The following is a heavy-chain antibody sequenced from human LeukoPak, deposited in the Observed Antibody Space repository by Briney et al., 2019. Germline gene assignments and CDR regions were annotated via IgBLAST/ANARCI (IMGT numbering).Heavy chain of an antibody. Sequence: SETLSLTCTVSGGSINGYYWSWIRQPPGKGLECIGYIHYTGSTNYNPSLKSRVTISVDTSKSQFSLKLSSVTAADTAIYYCARGGYYGSGNDFRFDPWGQGTLVTVSS. J-gene: IGHJ5*02. CDR1: GGSINGYY. CDR3: ARGGYYGSGNDFRFDP. D-gene: IGHD3-10*01. CDR2: IHYTGST. V-gene: IGHV4-59*01.